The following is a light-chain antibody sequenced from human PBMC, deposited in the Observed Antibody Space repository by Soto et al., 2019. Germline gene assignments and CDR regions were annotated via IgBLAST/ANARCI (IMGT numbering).Light chain of an antibody. CDR2: DVN. CDR3: SSFTNTYSYV. Sequence: QSALTQPASVSGSPGQSITISCTGTSSDVGRYNYVSWYRQHPGTAPKLIISDVNSRPSGISNRFSGSKSGNTASLTISGLQAEDEADYYCSSFTNTYSYVFGTGTKVTVL. J-gene: IGLJ1*01. CDR1: SSDVGRYNY. V-gene: IGLV2-14*01.